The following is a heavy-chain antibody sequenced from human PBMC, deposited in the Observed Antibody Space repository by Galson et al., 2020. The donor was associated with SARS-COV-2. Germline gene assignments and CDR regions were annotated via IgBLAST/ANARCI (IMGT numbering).Heavy chain of an antibody. CDR1: GFSLTTSGMG. J-gene: IGHJ4*02. Sequence: SGPTLVKPTQTLTLTCTFSGFSLTTSGMGVTWIRQPPGKALEWLALIDWDDDKYYSTSLRTRLTISRDTSKNQVFLTMTNMDPVDTARYYCARMADGEGGYGYGSGPFDYWGQGTLVTVSS. V-gene: IGHV2-70*01. CDR3: ARMADGEGGYGYGSGPFDY. CDR2: IDWDDDK. D-gene: IGHD5-12*01.